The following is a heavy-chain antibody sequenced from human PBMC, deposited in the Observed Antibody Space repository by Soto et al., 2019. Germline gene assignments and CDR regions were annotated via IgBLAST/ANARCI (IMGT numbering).Heavy chain of an antibody. Sequence: GSLRLSCAASGFTFSSYSMNWVRQAPGKGLEWVSSISSSSSYIYYADSVKGRFTISRDNAKNSLYLQMNSLRAEDTAVYYCARDPLRYFDWFTYGMDVWGQGTTVTVSS. CDR2: ISSSSSYI. D-gene: IGHD3-9*01. CDR1: GFTFSSYS. J-gene: IGHJ6*02. V-gene: IGHV3-21*01. CDR3: ARDPLRYFDWFTYGMDV.